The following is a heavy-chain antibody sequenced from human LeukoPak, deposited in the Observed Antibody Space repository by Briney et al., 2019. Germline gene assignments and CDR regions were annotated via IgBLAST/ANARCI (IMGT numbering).Heavy chain of an antibody. CDR1: GFTVRSNY. CDR2: LYGGGST. V-gene: IGHV3-66*02. J-gene: IGHJ4*02. CDR3: AGLCGSISSPEVVGH. D-gene: IGHD3-3*02. Sequence: GGSLRLSCAASGFTVRSNYMTWVRQAPGKGLEWVSVLYGGGSTYYADSVTGRFTISRDNSKNTLYLQMNSLRAEDTAVYYCAGLCGSISSPEVVGHWGQGTLVTVSS.